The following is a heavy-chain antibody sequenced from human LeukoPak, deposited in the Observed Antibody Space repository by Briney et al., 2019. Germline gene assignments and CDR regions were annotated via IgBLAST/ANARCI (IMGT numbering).Heavy chain of an antibody. V-gene: IGHV3-30*03. CDR2: MSNDGGNE. Sequence: GSLRLSCTASGFSFSSYGMHWFRQAPGKGLEWVAVMSNDGGNEYYVDSVKGRFTISRDNAKNSLFLQMNSLRAEDTAVYYCARVLRYCSGGNCYSGGLGYMDVWGKGTTVTISS. J-gene: IGHJ6*03. D-gene: IGHD2-15*01. CDR1: GFSFSSYG. CDR3: ARVLRYCSGGNCYSGGLGYMDV.